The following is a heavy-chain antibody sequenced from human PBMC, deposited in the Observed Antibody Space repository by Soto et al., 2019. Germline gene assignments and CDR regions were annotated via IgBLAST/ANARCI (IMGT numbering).Heavy chain of an antibody. V-gene: IGHV5-51*01. CDR1: GYSFTTYW. CDR2: IYPGDSNT. Sequence: PGESLKISCKGSGYSFTTYWIGWVRQMPGKGLEWMGIIYPGDSNTRYSPSFQGQVTFSADKSISTAYLQWSSLRASDTAMYYCARQKKGSGSYETFFYYGMDVWGQGTTVTVSS. D-gene: IGHD3-10*01. CDR3: ARQKKGSGSYETFFYYGMDV. J-gene: IGHJ6*02.